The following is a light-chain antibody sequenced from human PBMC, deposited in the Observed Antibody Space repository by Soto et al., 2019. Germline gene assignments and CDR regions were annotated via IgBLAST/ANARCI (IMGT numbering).Light chain of an antibody. Sequence: DIQMTQSPSTLSASVGDRVTITCRASQSISSWLAWYQQKPGKAPKLLIYKASNLESGVPSRFSGSGSGTEFTLTISSLQPDDFAIYYCQQYNSEGTFGQGTKVEIK. J-gene: IGKJ1*01. V-gene: IGKV1-5*03. CDR3: QQYNSEGT. CDR2: KAS. CDR1: QSISSW.